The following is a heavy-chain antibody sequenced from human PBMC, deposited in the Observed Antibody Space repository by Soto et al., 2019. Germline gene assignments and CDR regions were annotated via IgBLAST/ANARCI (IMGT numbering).Heavy chain of an antibody. CDR2: ISGYNGNK. Sequence: QVQLVQSGAEMKKPGASVKVSCKASGYTFSSYGISWVRQAPGQGLEWMGWISGYNGNKKHAERFLGRVTMTTDTSTSTAYMELRSLRSDDTAVYYCAREGLRLGESDALDIWGQGTMVTVSS. CDR1: GYTFSSYG. J-gene: IGHJ3*02. D-gene: IGHD3-16*01. V-gene: IGHV1-18*04. CDR3: AREGLRLGESDALDI.